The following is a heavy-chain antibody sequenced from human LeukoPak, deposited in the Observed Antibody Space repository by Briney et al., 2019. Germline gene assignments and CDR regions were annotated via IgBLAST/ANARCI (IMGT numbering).Heavy chain of an antibody. CDR3: ARHGLYYDSSGYYYFPPFDY. D-gene: IGHD3-22*01. CDR1: GYSFTSYW. CDR2: IYPGDSDT. J-gene: IGHJ4*02. Sequence: GESLKISCKGSGYSFTSYWIGWVRQMPGKGLEWMGIIYPGDSDTRYSPSFQGQVTISADKPISTAYLQWSSLEASDTAMYYCARHGLYYDSSGYYYFPPFDYWGQGTLVTVSS. V-gene: IGHV5-51*01.